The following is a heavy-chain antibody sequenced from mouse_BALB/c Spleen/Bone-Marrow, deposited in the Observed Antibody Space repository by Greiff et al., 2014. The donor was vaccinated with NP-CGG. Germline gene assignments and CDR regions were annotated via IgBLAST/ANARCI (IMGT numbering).Heavy chain of an antibody. CDR1: GFNIKDYY. CDR2: IDPGNGNT. Sequence: VQLQQPGAEFVRPGALVKLSCNASGFNIKDYYMHWVKQRPEQGLEWIGWIDPGNGNTIYDPKFPGKASITADTSSNTAYLQLSSLTSEDTAVYYCTRWVYYGSSYFDYWGQGTTLTVSS. V-gene: IGHV14-1*02. D-gene: IGHD1-1*01. CDR3: TRWVYYGSSYFDY. J-gene: IGHJ2*01.